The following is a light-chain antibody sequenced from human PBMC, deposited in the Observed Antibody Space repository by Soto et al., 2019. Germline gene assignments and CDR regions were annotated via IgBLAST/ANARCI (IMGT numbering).Light chain of an antibody. V-gene: IGLV1-44*01. CDR1: NSNIGRYS. CDR2: SDD. J-gene: IGLJ3*02. CDR3: AAWDDNLNGPL. Sequence: QSVLTQPPSLSGTHGQRVTISCSGSNSNIGRYSVNWYQHFPGTAPKILIYSDDERPSGVPDRFSASKSGTSASLAISGLQAEEEAEYYCAAWDDNLNGPLFGGGTKLTVL.